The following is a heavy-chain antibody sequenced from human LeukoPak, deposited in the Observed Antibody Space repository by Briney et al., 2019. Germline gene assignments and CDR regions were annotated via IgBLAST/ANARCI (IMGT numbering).Heavy chain of an antibody. Sequence: SETLSLTCTVPGYSISSGYYWGWIRQPPGKGLEWIGSIYHSGSTYYNPSLKSRLTISADTSKNQFSLRLSSVTAADTAVYYCVRVDNGGNYFDYWGQGTLVTVSS. CDR2: IYHSGST. D-gene: IGHD4-23*01. J-gene: IGHJ4*02. V-gene: IGHV4-38-2*02. CDR3: VRVDNGGNYFDY. CDR1: GYSISSGYY.